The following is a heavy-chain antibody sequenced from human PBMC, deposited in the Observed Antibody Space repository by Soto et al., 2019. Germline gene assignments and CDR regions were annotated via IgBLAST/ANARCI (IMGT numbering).Heavy chain of an antibody. Sequence: EVQLVESGGGLVQPGESLRLSCAASGFTLSSYWMSWVRQAPGKGLEWVANIKQDGSEIFYVDSVKGRFTISRDNAKNSLYLQLNSLRAEDTAVYYCARSNMVRGVIINDWGQGTLVTVSS. V-gene: IGHV3-7*01. CDR3: ARSNMVRGVIIND. J-gene: IGHJ4*02. D-gene: IGHD3-10*01. CDR2: IKQDGSEI. CDR1: GFTLSSYW.